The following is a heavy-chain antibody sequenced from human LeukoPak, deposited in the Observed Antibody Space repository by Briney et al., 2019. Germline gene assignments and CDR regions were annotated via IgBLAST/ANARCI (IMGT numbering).Heavy chain of an antibody. V-gene: IGHV3-23*01. CDR3: AKEDIVLVPAALMSH. Sequence: GGSLRLSCAASGFTFSSYGMSWVRQAPGKGLEWVSGISGSGGDLFYADSVKGRFTISGVNSKSTLYLQMNSLRAEDTAVYYCAKEDIVLVPAALMSHWGQGTLVTVSS. CDR2: ISGSGGDL. J-gene: IGHJ4*02. D-gene: IGHD2-2*01. CDR1: GFTFSSYG.